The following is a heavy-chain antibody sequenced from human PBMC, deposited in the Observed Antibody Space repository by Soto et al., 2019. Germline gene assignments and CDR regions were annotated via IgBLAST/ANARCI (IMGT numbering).Heavy chain of an antibody. V-gene: IGHV4-39*01. CDR1: GGSISSSSYY. D-gene: IGHD6-13*01. Sequence: SETLSLTCTVSGGSISSSSYYWGWIRQPPGKGLEWIGSIYYSGSTYYNPSLKSRVTISVDTSKNQFSLKLSSVTAADTAVYYCARHEAAAAGTFDGFDPWGQGTLVTVSS. CDR3: ARHEAAAAGTFDGFDP. J-gene: IGHJ5*02. CDR2: IYYSGST.